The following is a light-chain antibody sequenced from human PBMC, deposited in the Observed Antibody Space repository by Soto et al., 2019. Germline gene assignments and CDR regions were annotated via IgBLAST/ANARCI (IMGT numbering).Light chain of an antibody. V-gene: IGKV1-5*03. CDR1: QSISSW. CDR2: KAS. Sequence: DIRMTQSPSSLSASVGDRVTITCRASQSISSWLAWYQQKPGKAPKLLIYKASSLESGVPSRFSGSGSGTEFTLTISSLQPDDFATYYCQQYNSLWTFGQGTKVDI. J-gene: IGKJ1*01. CDR3: QQYNSLWT.